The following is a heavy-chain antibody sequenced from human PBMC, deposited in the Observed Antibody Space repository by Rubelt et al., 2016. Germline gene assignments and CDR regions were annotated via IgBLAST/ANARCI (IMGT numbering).Heavy chain of an antibody. J-gene: IGHJ4*02. CDR1: GFTFSSYA. V-gene: IGHV3-23*01. CDR2: ICGSGDRT. CDR3: ARGRTGFQFDY. D-gene: IGHD1-1*01. Sequence: EVQLLESGGGLVQFGGSLRLSCAASGFTFSSYAMSWVRQAPGKGLEWVSGICGSGDRTYYADSVKGRFTISRDISKSTLYLQMNSLGAEDTAVYYCARGRTGFQFDYWGQGTLVTVSS.